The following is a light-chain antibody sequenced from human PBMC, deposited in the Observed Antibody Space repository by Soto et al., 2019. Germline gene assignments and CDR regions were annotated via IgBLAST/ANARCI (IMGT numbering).Light chain of an antibody. CDR1: RSDVGGYNY. CDR2: EVS. Sequence: QSALAQPASVSGSPGQSITISCTGTRSDVGGYNYVSWYQQYPGKAPKLMIYEVSSRPSGISDRFSGSKSGNTASLTISGLQTEDEADYYCTSYTDTGRVFGGGTKVTVL. J-gene: IGLJ3*02. V-gene: IGLV2-14*01. CDR3: TSYTDTGRV.